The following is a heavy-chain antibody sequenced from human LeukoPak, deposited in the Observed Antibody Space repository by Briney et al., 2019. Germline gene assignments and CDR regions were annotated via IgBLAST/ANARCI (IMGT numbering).Heavy chain of an antibody. CDR2: IWYDGSRD. J-gene: IGHJ4*02. V-gene: IGHV3-33*01. CDR1: GLTFRNYG. Sequence: GGSLRLSCAASGLTFRNYGMNWVRQAPGKGLEWVTLIWYDGSRDYYVGFVKGRFTVSRDNSRNTLYLQMRNLRAEDTAVYYCATVRGSDWYMDYWGQGTLVTVSS. D-gene: IGHD6-19*01. CDR3: ATVRGSDWYMDY.